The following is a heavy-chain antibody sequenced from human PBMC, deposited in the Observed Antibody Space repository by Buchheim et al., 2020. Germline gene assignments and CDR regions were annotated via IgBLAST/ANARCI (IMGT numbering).Heavy chain of an antibody. CDR1: GYTFTYRY. V-gene: IGHV1-45*02. CDR2: ITPFNGNT. J-gene: IGHJ5*02. CDR3: ASSSYLFYNWFDP. D-gene: IGHD3-9*01. Sequence: QMQLVQSGAEVKKTGSSVKVSCKASGYTFTYRYLHWVRQAPGQALEWMGWITPFNGNTNYAQKFQDRVTITRDRTMSQAYMELSSLRSEDTAMYYCASSSYLFYNWFDPWGQGTL.